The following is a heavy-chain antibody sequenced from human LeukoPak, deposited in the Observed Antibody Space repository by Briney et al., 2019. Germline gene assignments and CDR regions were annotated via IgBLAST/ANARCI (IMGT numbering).Heavy chain of an antibody. D-gene: IGHD3-10*01. CDR3: ARHSWDVHYYGSGSYYSYYFDY. V-gene: IGHV4-39*01. J-gene: IGHJ4*02. CDR2: MYYSGST. CDR1: GGSISSSSYY. Sequence: PSETLSLTCTVSGGSISSSSYYWGWIRQPPGKGLEWIGSMYYSGSTYYNPSLKSRVTISVDTSKNQFSLKLSSVTAADTAVYYCARHSWDVHYYGSGSYYSYYFDYWGQGTLVTVSS.